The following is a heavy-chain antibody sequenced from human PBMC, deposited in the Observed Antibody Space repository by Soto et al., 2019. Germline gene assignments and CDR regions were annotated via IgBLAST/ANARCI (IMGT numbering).Heavy chain of an antibody. Sequence: PGGSLRLSCAASGFTFSSYAMHWVRQAPGKGLEWVAVISGSGGSTYYADSVKGRFTISRDNSKNTLYLQMNSLRAEDTAVYYCEKDLDYGEYGVFYYWGQGTLVTVSS. CDR1: GFTFSSYA. CDR2: ISGSGGST. V-gene: IGHV3-23*01. CDR3: EKDLDYGEYGVFYY. D-gene: IGHD4-17*01. J-gene: IGHJ4*02.